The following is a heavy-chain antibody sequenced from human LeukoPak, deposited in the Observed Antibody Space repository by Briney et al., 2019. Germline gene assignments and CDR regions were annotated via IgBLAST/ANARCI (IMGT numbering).Heavy chain of an antibody. Sequence: ASVKVSCKASGYTFTSYGIGWVRQAPGQGLEWMGWISAYNGNTIYAQKVKGRVTMTTDTSTSTAYMELRSLRSDDTAVYYCARDGGAYYDFWSGYYSGGKLDYWGQGTLVTVSS. V-gene: IGHV1-18*01. CDR1: GYTFTSYG. CDR2: ISAYNGNT. D-gene: IGHD3-3*01. J-gene: IGHJ4*02. CDR3: ARDGGAYYDFWSGYYSGGKLDY.